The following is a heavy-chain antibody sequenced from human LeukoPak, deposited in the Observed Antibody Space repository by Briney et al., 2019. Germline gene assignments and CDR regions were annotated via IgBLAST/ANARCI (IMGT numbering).Heavy chain of an antibody. CDR1: GFTFSSSA. CDR2: ISNNGGYT. CDR3: VRGNDYGGPHY. J-gene: IGHJ4*02. V-gene: IGHV3-23*01. Sequence: GESLRLSCAASGFTFSSSAMSWVRQAPGKGLEWVSAISNNGGYTYYADSVKGRFTISRDNGKNTLFLQMNSLRAEDAAVYYCVRGNDYGGPHYWGQGTLVTVSS. D-gene: IGHD4-23*01.